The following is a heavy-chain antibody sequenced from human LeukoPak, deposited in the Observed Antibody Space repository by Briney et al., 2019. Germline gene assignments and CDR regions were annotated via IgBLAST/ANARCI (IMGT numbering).Heavy chain of an antibody. CDR2: INSDGSST. J-gene: IGHJ3*02. D-gene: IGHD3-10*01. V-gene: IGHV3-74*01. Sequence: GGSLRLSCAASGFTFSSYWMQRVRQAPGKGLVWVSRINSDGSSTSYADSVKGRFTISRDNAKNTLYLQMNSLRAEDTAVYYCARDRWFGLNAFDIWGQGTMVTVSS. CDR1: GFTFSSYW. CDR3: ARDRWFGLNAFDI.